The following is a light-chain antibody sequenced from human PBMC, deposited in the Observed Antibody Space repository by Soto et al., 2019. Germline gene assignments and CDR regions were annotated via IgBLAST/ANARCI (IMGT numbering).Light chain of an antibody. Sequence: DIQLTQSPSTLSASVGERVTITCRASQSVSNWLAWYQQKPGKAPKLLIYDVSSLESGVPSRFSGSGSGTEFTLTISSLQPDDFATYYCQQYNSYPLTFGGGTKVDI. V-gene: IGKV1-5*01. CDR1: QSVSNW. J-gene: IGKJ4*01. CDR3: QQYNSYPLT. CDR2: DVS.